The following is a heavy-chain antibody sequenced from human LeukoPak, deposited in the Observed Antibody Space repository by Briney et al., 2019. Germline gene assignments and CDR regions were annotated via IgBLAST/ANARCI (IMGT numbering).Heavy chain of an antibody. CDR2: INWNGGST. V-gene: IGHV3-20*04. D-gene: IGHD3-10*01. Sequence: GGSLRLSCAASGFTFDDYGMSWVRQAPGKGLEWVSGINWNGGSTVYADSVKGRFTISRDNAKHSLYLQMNSLRAEDTALYYCARDKVLWFGESWFDPWGQGTLVTVSS. J-gene: IGHJ5*02. CDR3: ARDKVLWFGESWFDP. CDR1: GFTFDDYG.